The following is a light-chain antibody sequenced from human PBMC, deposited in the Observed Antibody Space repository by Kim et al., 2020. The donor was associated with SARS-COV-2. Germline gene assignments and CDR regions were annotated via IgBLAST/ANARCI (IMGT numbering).Light chain of an antibody. V-gene: IGLV3-19*01. J-gene: IGLJ3*02. CDR2: GRG. CDR3: SSRDGSNKNRNWV. Sequence: GWTATIQCKGESIEKNVDSGDQQKPEQAPVLVLYGRGNRPSGIPDRFSAANSGDTASLTTTGAPAEDEAADYCSSRDGSNKNRNWVFGGGTQLTVL. CDR1: SIEKNV.